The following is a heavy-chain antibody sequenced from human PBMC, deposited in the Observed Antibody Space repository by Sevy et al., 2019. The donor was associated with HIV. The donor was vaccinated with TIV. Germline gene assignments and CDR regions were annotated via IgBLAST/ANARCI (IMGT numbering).Heavy chain of an antibody. J-gene: IGHJ4*01. D-gene: IGHD2-15*01. Sequence: ASVKVSCKISGYTFSSYRITWVRQAPGHSLECMGWISPDNGDTNYAQKLQGRVTMITDTSTTTAYMELRNLRSDDTAVYYCARAYCSGGRCYSLAYWGQGTLVTVSS. V-gene: IGHV1-18*01. CDR3: ARAYCSGGRCYSLAY. CDR2: ISPDNGDT. CDR1: GYTFSSYR.